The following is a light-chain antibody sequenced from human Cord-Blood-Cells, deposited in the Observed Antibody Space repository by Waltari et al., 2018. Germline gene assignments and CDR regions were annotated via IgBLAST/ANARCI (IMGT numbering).Light chain of an antibody. V-gene: IGLV3-19*01. CDR1: SLRSYY. CDR3: NSRHSSGNHWV. Sequence: SSELTQDPAVSVSLGQTVRITCQGDSLRSYYASWYQQKPGQAPVLVIYGKNNRPSGIPERFSGSGSGNTASLTITGAQAEEEADYYCNSRHSSGNHWVFGGGTKLTVL. CDR2: GKN. J-gene: IGLJ3*02.